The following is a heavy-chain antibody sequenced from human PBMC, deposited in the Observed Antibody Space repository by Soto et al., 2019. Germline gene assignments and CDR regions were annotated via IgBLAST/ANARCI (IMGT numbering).Heavy chain of an antibody. V-gene: IGHV1-69*12. CDR1: GGTFSSYA. CDR3: ASHYYGGHYIDY. J-gene: IGHJ4*02. D-gene: IGHD4-17*01. CDR2: IIPIFGTA. Sequence: QVQLVQSGAEVKKPGYSVKVSCKASGGTFSSYAISWVRQAPGQGLEWMGGIIPIFGTANYAQKFQGRLTITAHESTSTAYMELSSLRSEDTAVYYCASHYYGGHYIDYWGQGTLVTVSS.